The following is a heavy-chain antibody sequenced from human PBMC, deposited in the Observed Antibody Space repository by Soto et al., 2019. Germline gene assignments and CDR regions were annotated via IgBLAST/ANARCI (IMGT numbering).Heavy chain of an antibody. CDR2: ISYDGSNK. CDR3: ARGPSSLTRFDY. V-gene: IGHV3-30-3*01. Sequence: QVQLVESGGGVVQPGRSLRLSCAASGFTFSSYAMHWVRQAPGKGLEWVAAISYDGSNKYYADSVKGRFTISRDTSKNTLYLQMNSLRAEDTAVYYCARGPSSLTRFDYWGQGTLVTVSS. D-gene: IGHD2-2*01. J-gene: IGHJ4*02. CDR1: GFTFSSYA.